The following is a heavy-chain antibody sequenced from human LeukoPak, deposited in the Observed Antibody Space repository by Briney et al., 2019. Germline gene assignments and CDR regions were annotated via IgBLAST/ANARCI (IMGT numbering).Heavy chain of an antibody. D-gene: IGHD4-11*01. J-gene: IGHJ1*01. Sequence: SQTLSLTCAISGDSVSSNSAAWNWIRQSPSRGLEWLGRTYYRSKWYNDYAVSVKSRITINPDTSKNQFSLKLSSVTAADTAVYYCARARNTKMNTYRGSSEYFQHWGQGTLVTVSS. V-gene: IGHV6-1*01. CDR2: TYYRSKWYN. CDR3: ARARNTKMNTYRGSSEYFQH. CDR1: GDSVSSNSAA.